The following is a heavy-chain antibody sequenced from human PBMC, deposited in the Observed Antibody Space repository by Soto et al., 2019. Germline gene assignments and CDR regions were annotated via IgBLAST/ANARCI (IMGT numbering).Heavy chain of an antibody. CDR3: ARPGYSGYYDAFDI. V-gene: IGHV5-51*01. CDR2: IYPRDSDT. Sequence: PGESLKISCKCSGYSFTSYWIALVRQMPGKGLEWMGIIYPRDSDTRYSPSFQGQVTLSADKSISTAYLQWSSLKASDTAMYFCARPGYSGYYDAFDIWGQGTMVTVSS. CDR1: GYSFTSYW. J-gene: IGHJ3*02. D-gene: IGHD5-12*01.